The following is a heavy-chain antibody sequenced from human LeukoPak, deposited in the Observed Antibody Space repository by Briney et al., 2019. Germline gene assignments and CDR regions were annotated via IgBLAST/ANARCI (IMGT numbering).Heavy chain of an antibody. CDR3: ARYSSGWYRSFDY. CDR2: IYHSGST. J-gene: IGHJ4*02. CDR1: GYSISSGYY. V-gene: IGHV4-38-2*02. D-gene: IGHD6-19*01. Sequence: SETLSLTCTVSGYSISSGYYWGWIRQPPGKGLEWIGSIYHSGSTYYNPSLKSRVTISVDTSKNQFSLKLSSVTAADTAVYYCARYSSGWYRSFDYWGQGTLVTVSS.